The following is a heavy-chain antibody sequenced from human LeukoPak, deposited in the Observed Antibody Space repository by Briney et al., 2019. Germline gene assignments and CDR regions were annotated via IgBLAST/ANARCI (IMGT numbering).Heavy chain of an antibody. V-gene: IGHV1-2*04. J-gene: IGHJ4*02. CDR2: INPNSGGT. CDR1: GYTFTSYG. D-gene: IGHD5-12*01. Sequence: ASVKVSCKASGYTFTSYGISWVRQAPGQGLEWMGWINPNSGGTNYAQKFQGWVTMTRDTSISTAYMELSRLRSDDTAVYYCARVHSGYDWNYFGYWGQGTLVTVSS. CDR3: ARVHSGYDWNYFGY.